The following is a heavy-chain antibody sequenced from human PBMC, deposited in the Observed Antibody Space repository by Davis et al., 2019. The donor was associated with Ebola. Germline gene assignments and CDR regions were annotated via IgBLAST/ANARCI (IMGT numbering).Heavy chain of an antibody. CDR2: IYYSGST. J-gene: IGHJ4*02. Sequence: GSLRLSCTVSGGSISSYYWSWIRQPPGKGLEWIGYIYYSGSTNYNPSLKSRVTISVDTSKNPFSLKLSSVTAADTAVYYCARLDCSGGSCYSGLNYWGQGTLVTVSS. CDR1: GGSISSYY. CDR3: ARLDCSGGSCYSGLNY. V-gene: IGHV4-59*08. D-gene: IGHD2-15*01.